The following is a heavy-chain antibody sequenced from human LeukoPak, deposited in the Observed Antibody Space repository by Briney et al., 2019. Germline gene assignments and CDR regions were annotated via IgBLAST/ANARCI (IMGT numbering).Heavy chain of an antibody. CDR2: IYTSGST. J-gene: IGHJ6*03. V-gene: IGHV4-4*07. D-gene: IGHD6-13*01. CDR1: GGSISSYY. Sequence: SETLSLTCTVSGGSISSYYWSWIRQPAGKGLEWIGRIYTSGSTNYNPSLKSRVTMSVDTSKNQFSLKLSSVTAADTAVYYCARDSEGGSSWYHYYYYMDVWGKGTTVTVSS. CDR3: ARDSEGGSSWYHYYYYMDV.